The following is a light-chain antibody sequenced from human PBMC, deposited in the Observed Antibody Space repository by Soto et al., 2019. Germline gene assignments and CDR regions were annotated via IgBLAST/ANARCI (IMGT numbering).Light chain of an antibody. CDR1: SSDVGAYNY. CDR2: DVS. J-gene: IGLJ1*01. Sequence: QSALTQPASVSGSPGQSITISCSGTSSDVGAYNYVSWYQQHPAKAPKLMIYDVSNRPSGVSDRFSGSKSGNTASLTISGLRAEDEADYYCYSYPSSSTYVFGSGTKVTVL. V-gene: IGLV2-14*01. CDR3: YSYPSSSTYV.